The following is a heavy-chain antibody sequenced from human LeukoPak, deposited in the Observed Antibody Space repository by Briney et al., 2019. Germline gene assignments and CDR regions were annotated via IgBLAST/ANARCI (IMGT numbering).Heavy chain of an antibody. V-gene: IGHV1-2*04. CDR3: ARGAPVVVIITNWFDP. Sequence: SVKVSCKASGYTFTGYYMHWVRQAPGQGLEWMGWINPNSGGTNYAQKFQGWVTMTRDTSISTAYMELSRLRSDDTAVYYCARGAPVVVIITNWFDPWGQGTLVTVSS. D-gene: IGHD3-22*01. J-gene: IGHJ5*02. CDR1: GYTFTGYY. CDR2: INPNSGGT.